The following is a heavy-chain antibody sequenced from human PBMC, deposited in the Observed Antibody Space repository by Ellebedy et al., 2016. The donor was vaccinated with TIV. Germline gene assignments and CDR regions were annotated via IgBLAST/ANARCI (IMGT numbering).Heavy chain of an antibody. V-gene: IGHV4-59*01. CDR2: ISYSGNT. CDR3: ARFANSYGLDV. CDR1: GGSIYSYY. Sequence: MPSETLSLTCTVSGGSIYSYYWSWIRQPPGKGLEWIGYISYSGNTNCNPSLKSRVTISLDTSKSQFSLKVNSVTAADTAVYYCARFANSYGLDVWGQGTTVTVSS. J-gene: IGHJ6*02.